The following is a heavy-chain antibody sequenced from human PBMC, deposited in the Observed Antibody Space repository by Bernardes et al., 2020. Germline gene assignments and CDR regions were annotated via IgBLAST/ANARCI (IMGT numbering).Heavy chain of an antibody. D-gene: IGHD2-21*02. CDR1: GDSISSYY. CDR3: ARVKDCGGDCYSPYYYYMDV. CDR2: AYYSGTT. J-gene: IGHJ6*03. V-gene: IGHV4-59*01. Sequence: SETLSLTCTVSGDSISSYYWTWIRQPPGKRLEWIGFAYYSGTTNYNPSLNSRVTISVDTSKNQFSLKLSSVTAADTATYYCARVKDCGGDCYSPYYYYMDVWGKGTTVTVSS.